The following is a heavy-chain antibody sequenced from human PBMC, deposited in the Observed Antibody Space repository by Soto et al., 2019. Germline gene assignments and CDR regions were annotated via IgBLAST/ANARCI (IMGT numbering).Heavy chain of an antibody. J-gene: IGHJ3*02. V-gene: IGHV1-69*01. CDR2: IIPIFGTA. D-gene: IGHD4-17*01. CDR1: GGTFSSYA. Sequence: QVQLVQSGAEVKKPGSSVKVSCKASGGTFSSYAISWVRQAPGQGLEWMGGIIPIFGTANYAQKFQGRVTITADESPSTAYMELSSLRSEDTAVYYCAREPTVTKRGAFDIWGQGTMVTVSS. CDR3: AREPTVTKRGAFDI.